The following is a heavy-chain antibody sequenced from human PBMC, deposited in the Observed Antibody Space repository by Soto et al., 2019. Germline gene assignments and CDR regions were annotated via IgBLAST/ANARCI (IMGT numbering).Heavy chain of an antibody. CDR2: ISGSGGST. CDR3: AKELVGRVAGLGDY. V-gene: IGHV3-23*01. J-gene: IGHJ4*02. CDR1: GFTFSSYA. D-gene: IGHD6-19*01. Sequence: EVQLLESGGGLVQPGGSLRLSCAASGFTFSSYAMSWVRQAPGKGLEWVSAISGSGGSTYYADSVKGRFTISRDNSKNTLYLQMNSLRAADTDVYYCAKELVGRVAGLGDYWGQGNLVTVSS.